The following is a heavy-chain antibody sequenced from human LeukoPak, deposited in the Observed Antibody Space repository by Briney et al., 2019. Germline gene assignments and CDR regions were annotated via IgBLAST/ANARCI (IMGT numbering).Heavy chain of an antibody. J-gene: IGHJ4*02. CDR2: ISSSSSTI. Sequence: PGGSLRLSCAASGFTFSSYSMNWVRQAPGKGLEWVSYISSSSSTIYYADSVKGRFTISRDNAKNSLYLQMNSLRAEDTAVYYCARGNGGRRLEETTFDYWGQGTLVTVSS. CDR1: GFTFSSYS. D-gene: IGHD4-23*01. V-gene: IGHV3-48*01. CDR3: ARGNGGRRLEETTFDY.